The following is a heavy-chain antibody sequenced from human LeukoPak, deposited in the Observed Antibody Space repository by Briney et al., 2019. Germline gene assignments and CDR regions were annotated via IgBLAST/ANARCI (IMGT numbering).Heavy chain of an antibody. J-gene: IGHJ4*02. V-gene: IGHV3-9*03. Sequence: GGSLRLSCAASGFTFDDYAMHWVRQAPGKGLEWVSGISWNSGSIGYADSVKGRFTISRDNAKNSLYLQMNSPRAEDMALYYCAKAQYSSGWYYFDYWGQGTLVTVSS. CDR2: ISWNSGSI. CDR3: AKAQYSSGWYYFDY. CDR1: GFTFDDYA. D-gene: IGHD6-19*01.